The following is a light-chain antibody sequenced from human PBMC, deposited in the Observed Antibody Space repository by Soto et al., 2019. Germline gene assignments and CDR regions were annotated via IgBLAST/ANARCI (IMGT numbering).Light chain of an antibody. J-gene: IGLJ3*02. Sequence: QSVLTQPPSVSEAPRQRVTISCSGSSSNVGINAVNWYQHVPGKPPKLLVYHDNLLPSGVSDRFSGSKSGTSASLAIGGLQSEDEGDYYCAAWDDRLNGAVFGGGTKLTVL. CDR3: AAWDDRLNGAV. CDR1: SSNVGINA. CDR2: HDN. V-gene: IGLV1-36*01.